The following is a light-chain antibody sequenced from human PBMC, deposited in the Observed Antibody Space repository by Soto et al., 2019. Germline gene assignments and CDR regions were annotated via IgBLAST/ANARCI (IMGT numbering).Light chain of an antibody. V-gene: IGKV1-5*03. CDR3: QQYNSYSWT. CDR2: KAS. CDR1: QSISSW. J-gene: IGKJ1*01. Sequence: DIQMTQSPSTLSASVGDRVTITCRASQSISSWLAWYQQKPGKAPKLLIYKASSLESGDPSRFSGSGSGTEFTLTISSLQPDDFPTYYCQQYNSYSWTFGQGTKVEIK.